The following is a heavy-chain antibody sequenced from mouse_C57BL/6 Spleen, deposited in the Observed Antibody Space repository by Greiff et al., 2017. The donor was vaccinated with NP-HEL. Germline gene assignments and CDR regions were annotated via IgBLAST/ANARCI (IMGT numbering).Heavy chain of an antibody. J-gene: IGHJ4*01. CDR3: AQTAQATAMDY. V-gene: IGHV1-80*01. D-gene: IGHD3-2*02. Sequence: QVQLKQSGAELVKPGASVKISCKASGYAFSSYWMNWVKQRPGKGLEWIGQIYPGDGDTNYNGKFKGKATLTADKSSSTAYMQLSSLTSEDSAVYFCAQTAQATAMDYWGQGTSVTVSS. CDR2: IYPGDGDT. CDR1: GYAFSSYW.